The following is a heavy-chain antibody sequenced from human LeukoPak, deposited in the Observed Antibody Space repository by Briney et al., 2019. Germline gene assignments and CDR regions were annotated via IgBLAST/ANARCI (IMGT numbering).Heavy chain of an antibody. D-gene: IGHD3-3*01. V-gene: IGHV1-2*02. Sequence: ASVKVSCKASGYTFTGYYMHWVRQAPGQGLEWMGWINPNSGGTNYAQKFQGRVTMTRDTSISTACMELSRLRSDDTAVYYCARVLLYYDFWSGGFDYWGQGTLVTVSS. CDR3: ARVLLYYDFWSGGFDY. CDR1: GYTFTGYY. CDR2: INPNSGGT. J-gene: IGHJ4*02.